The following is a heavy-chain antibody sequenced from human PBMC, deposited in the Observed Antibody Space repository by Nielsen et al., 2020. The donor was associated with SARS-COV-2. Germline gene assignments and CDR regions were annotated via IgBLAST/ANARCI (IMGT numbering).Heavy chain of an antibody. CDR2: IWYDGSNQ. CDR3: AKRSGYTSGWYGDY. D-gene: IGHD6-19*01. V-gene: IGHV3-33*06. CDR1: GFTFSSYG. Sequence: GESLKISCAASGFTFSSYGMHWVRQAPGKGLEWVAVIWYDGSNQYYADSVKGRFTISRDNSKNTLYLQMNSLRAEDTAVYYCAKRSGYTSGWYGDYWGQGTLVTVSS. J-gene: IGHJ4*02.